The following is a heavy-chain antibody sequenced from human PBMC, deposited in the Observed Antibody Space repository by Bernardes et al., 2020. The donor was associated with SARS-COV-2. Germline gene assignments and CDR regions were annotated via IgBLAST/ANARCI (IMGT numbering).Heavy chain of an antibody. J-gene: IGHJ6*02. Sequence: GGSLRLSCAASGFTVSSTYMSWVRKAPGKGLEWLSVMYSDGSTYYADSVKGRFTISRDTSKNTLYLQMGSLRAEDTAVYYCARAPERRTYGVGFYDYYYYALDVWGQGTTVTVSS. D-gene: IGHD2-8*01. CDR2: MYSDGST. CDR1: GFTVSSTY. V-gene: IGHV3-53*01. CDR3: ARAPERRTYGVGFYDYYYYALDV.